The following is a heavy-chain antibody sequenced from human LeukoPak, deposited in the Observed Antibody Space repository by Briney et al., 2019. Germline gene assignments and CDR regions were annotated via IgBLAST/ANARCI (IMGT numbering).Heavy chain of an antibody. V-gene: IGHV3-43D*03. CDR3: ARTRAYSSGWYFYFDY. CDR1: GFIVSNNF. Sequence: SGGSLRLSCEVSGFIVSNNFMGWVRQAPGKGLEWVSLISWDGGSTYYADSVKGRFTISRDNSKNSLYLQMNSLRAEDTALYYCARTRAYSSGWYFYFDYWGQGTLVTVSS. J-gene: IGHJ4*02. D-gene: IGHD6-19*01. CDR2: ISWDGGST.